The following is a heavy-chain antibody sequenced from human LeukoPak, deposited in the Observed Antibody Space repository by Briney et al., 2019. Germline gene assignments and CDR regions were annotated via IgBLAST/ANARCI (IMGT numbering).Heavy chain of an antibody. CDR3: AREYSSGWYTLHYFDY. Sequence: GGSLRLSCAASGFTFSNYYMTWVRLPPGKGLEWVANIKPDGSEKWYVDSVKGRFTISRDNARNSLYLQMNSLRAEDTAVYYCAREYSSGWYTLHYFDYWGQGTLVTVSS. V-gene: IGHV3-7*01. D-gene: IGHD6-19*01. CDR2: IKPDGSEK. CDR1: GFTFSNYY. J-gene: IGHJ4*02.